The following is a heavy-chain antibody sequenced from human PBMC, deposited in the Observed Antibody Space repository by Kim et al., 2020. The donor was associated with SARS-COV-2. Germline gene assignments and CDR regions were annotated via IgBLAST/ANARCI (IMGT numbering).Heavy chain of an antibody. CDR3: ARGGQQLLFYYGMDV. V-gene: IGHV4-31*03. CDR1: GGSISSGGYY. J-gene: IGHJ6*02. Sequence: SETLSLTCTVSGGSISSGGYYWSWIRQHPGKGLEWIGYIYYSGSTYYNPSLKSRVTISVDTSKNQFSLKLSSVTAADTAVYYCARGGQQLLFYYGMDVWGQGTTVTVSS. D-gene: IGHD6-13*01. CDR2: IYYSGST.